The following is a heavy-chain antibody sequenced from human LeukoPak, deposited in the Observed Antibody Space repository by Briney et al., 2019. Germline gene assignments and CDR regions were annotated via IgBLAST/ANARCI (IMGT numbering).Heavy chain of an antibody. Sequence: PSETLSLTCAVYGGSFSGYYWSWIRQPPGKWLEWIGEINHSGSTNYNPSLKSRVTISVDTSKNQFSLKVSSVSAADTAVYYCARDVGARLPGYWGQGTLVTVSS. CDR1: GGSFSGYY. J-gene: IGHJ4*02. D-gene: IGHD6-6*01. CDR3: ARDVGARLPGY. V-gene: IGHV4-34*01. CDR2: INHSGST.